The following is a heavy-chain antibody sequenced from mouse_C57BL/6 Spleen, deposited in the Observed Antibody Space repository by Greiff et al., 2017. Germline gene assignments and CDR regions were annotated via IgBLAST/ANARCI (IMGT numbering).Heavy chain of an antibody. CDR3: AIIYYYGISPDY. CDR2: IYPGDGDT. CDR1: GYAFSSSW. J-gene: IGHJ2*01. Sequence: QVQLQQSGPELVKPGASVKISCKASGYAFSSSWMNWVKQRPGKGLEWIGRIYPGDGDTNYNGKFKGKATLTADKSSSTAYMQLSSLTSEDSAVYFCAIIYYYGISPDYWGQGTTLTVSS. V-gene: IGHV1-82*01. D-gene: IGHD1-1*01.